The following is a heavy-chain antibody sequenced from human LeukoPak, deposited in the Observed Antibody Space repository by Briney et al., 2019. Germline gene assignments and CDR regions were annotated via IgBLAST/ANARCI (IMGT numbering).Heavy chain of an antibody. Sequence: PGGSLRLSCAASGFTFSNAWMSWVRQAPGKGLEWVGRIKSKTDGGTTDYAAPVKGRFTISRDNAKNSLYLQMNSLRAEDTAVYYCARKDSNGEIDYWGQGTLVTVSS. J-gene: IGHJ4*02. CDR1: GFTFSNAW. CDR2: IKSKTDGGTT. V-gene: IGHV3-15*01. D-gene: IGHD6-19*01. CDR3: ARKDSNGEIDY.